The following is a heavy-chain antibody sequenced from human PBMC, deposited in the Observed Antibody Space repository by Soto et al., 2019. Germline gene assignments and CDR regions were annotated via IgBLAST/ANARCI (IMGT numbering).Heavy chain of an antibody. D-gene: IGHD6-19*01. V-gene: IGHV3-30*03. CDR1: GFTFSSYR. CDR2: ISYDGTTT. J-gene: IGHJ4*02. CDR3: ARRIAVAGTYDH. Sequence: GGSLRLSCAASGFTFSSYRMHWVRQAPGKGLEWVAVISYDGTTTHYADSVKGRFTISRDNAKNTLYLQMNSLRAEDSAVYLCARRIAVAGTYDHWGQGTLVTVSS.